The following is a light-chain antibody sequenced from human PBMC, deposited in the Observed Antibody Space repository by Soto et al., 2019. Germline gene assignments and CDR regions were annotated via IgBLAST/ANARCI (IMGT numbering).Light chain of an antibody. Sequence: EIVMTQSPATLSVSPGERATLSCRASQDISTNLAWYQQKPGQAPTLLLYGASTRATRIPARFSGSGSGTEFNLTISSLQSEDFAVYYCQQYDNWLRTFGQGTKVEIK. CDR1: QDISTN. CDR3: QQYDNWLRT. CDR2: GAS. V-gene: IGKV3-15*01. J-gene: IGKJ1*01.